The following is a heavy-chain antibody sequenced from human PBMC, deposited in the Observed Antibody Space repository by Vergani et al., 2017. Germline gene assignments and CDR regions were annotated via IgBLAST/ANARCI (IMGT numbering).Heavy chain of an antibody. D-gene: IGHD3-10*01. CDR2: INHSGST. Sequence: QVQLQQWGAGLLKPSETLSLTCAVYGGSFSGYYWSWIRQPPGKGLEWIGEINHSGSTNYNPSLKSRVTISVDTSKNQFSLKLSSVTAADTAVYYCARGPKMVRGVIINHKGNWFDPWGQGTLVTVSS. CDR3: ARGPKMVRGVIINHKGNWFDP. V-gene: IGHV4-34*01. J-gene: IGHJ5*02. CDR1: GGSFSGYY.